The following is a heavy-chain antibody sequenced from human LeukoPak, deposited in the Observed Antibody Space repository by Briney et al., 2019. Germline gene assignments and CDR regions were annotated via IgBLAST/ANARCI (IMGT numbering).Heavy chain of an antibody. Sequence: GGSLRLSCAASGFTFSRYSMNWVRQAPGKGLEWVSYISSSGSTIYYADSVKGRFTISRDNAKNTLYLQMNSLRAEDTAVYYCAKLTLAYYDSSGYYFNDAFDIWGQGTMVTVSS. D-gene: IGHD3-22*01. CDR2: ISSSGSTI. CDR3: AKLTLAYYDSSGYYFNDAFDI. J-gene: IGHJ3*02. CDR1: GFTFSRYS. V-gene: IGHV3-48*04.